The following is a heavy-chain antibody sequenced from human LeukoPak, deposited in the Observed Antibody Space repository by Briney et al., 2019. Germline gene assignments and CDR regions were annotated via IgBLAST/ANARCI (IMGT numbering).Heavy chain of an antibody. V-gene: IGHV3-7*05. J-gene: IGHJ4*02. D-gene: IGHD3-10*01. CDR1: GFTFSRYW. CDR3: AKGRDYYGSGSPYFDY. Sequence: GGSLRLSCAASGFTFSRYWMSWVRQAPGKGLEWVANIKEDGSRNHYVDSVKGRFTISRDNSKNTLYLQMNSLRAEDTAVYYCAKGRDYYGSGSPYFDYWGQGTLVTVSS. CDR2: IKEDGSRN.